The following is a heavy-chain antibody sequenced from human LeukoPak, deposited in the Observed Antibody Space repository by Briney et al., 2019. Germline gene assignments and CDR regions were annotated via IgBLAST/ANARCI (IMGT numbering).Heavy chain of an antibody. CDR1: GYTFTGYY. D-gene: IGHD4-17*01. V-gene: IGHV1-2*02. CDR2: INPNSGGT. Sequence: ASVKVSCKASGYTFTGYYMHWVRQAPGQGLEWMGWINPNSGGTNYAQKFQGRVTMTRDTSISTAYMELSRLRSDDTAVYYCARGVGTYGDYDRTWYWGQGTLVTVSS. J-gene: IGHJ4*02. CDR3: ARGVGTYGDYDRTWY.